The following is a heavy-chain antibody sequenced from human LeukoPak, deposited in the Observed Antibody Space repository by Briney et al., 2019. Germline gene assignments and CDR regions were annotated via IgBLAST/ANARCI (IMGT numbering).Heavy chain of an antibody. V-gene: IGHV3-15*01. CDR2: IKSKTAGRTI. J-gene: IGHJ4*02. D-gene: IGHD1-26*01. Sequence: GGSLRLSCAASGFTFSNAWMTWVRQAPGKGLEWVGRIKSKTAGRTIDYAAPVKGRFTISRDDSKNTLYLQMNSLKTEDTAVYYCTTGESMVGSTIHIRWADWGQGTLVTVSS. CDR3: TTGESMVGSTIHIRWAD. CDR1: GFTFSNAW.